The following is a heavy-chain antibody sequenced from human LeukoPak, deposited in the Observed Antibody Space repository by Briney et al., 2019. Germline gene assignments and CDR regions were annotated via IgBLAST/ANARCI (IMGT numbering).Heavy chain of an antibody. CDR1: GFTVSSTY. D-gene: IGHD2-8*01. CDR2: IYSAGST. CDR3: AKGHCTNGICWLD. V-gene: IGHV3-53*01. J-gene: IGHJ4*02. Sequence: GGSLRHSCAASGFTVSSTYMSWVRQAPGKGLEWVSIIYSAGSTYYADSVKGRFTISRDNSKNTLYLQMSSLRAEDTAVYYCAKGHCTNGICWLDWGQGTLVTVSS.